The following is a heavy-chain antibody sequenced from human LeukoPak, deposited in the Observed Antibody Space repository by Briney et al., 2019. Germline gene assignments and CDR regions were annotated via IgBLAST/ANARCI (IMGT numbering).Heavy chain of an antibody. D-gene: IGHD1-26*01. J-gene: IGHJ4*02. CDR3: AKDIGEWWYSGSYGGFDY. CDR1: GFTFDDYA. V-gene: IGHV3-9*01. CDR2: ISWNSGSI. Sequence: GRSLRLSCAASGFTFDDYAMHWVRQAPGKGLEWVSGISWNSGSIGYADSVKGRFTISRDNAKNSLYLQMNSLRAEDTALYYCAKDIGEWWYSGSYGGFDYWGQGTLVTVSS.